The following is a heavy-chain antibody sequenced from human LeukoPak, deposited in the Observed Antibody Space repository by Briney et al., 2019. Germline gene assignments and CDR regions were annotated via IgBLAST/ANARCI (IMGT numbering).Heavy chain of an antibody. CDR3: AISYYDFWSGYLGYYYYYGMDV. CDR2: ISSSGSTI. D-gene: IGHD3-3*01. V-gene: IGHV3-11*01. Sequence: PGGSLRLSCAASGFTFSDYYMSWIRQAPGKGLEWVSYISSSGSTIYYADSVKGRFTISRDNAKNSLYLQMNSLRAEDTAVYYCAISYYDFWSGYLGYYYYYGMDVWGQGTTITVSS. CDR1: GFTFSDYY. J-gene: IGHJ6*02.